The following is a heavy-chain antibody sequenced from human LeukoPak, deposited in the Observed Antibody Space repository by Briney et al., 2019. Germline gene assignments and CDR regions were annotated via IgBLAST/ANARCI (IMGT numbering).Heavy chain of an antibody. CDR1: GFSFSSYA. J-gene: IGHJ4*02. CDR2: ISYNGGRK. V-gene: IGHV3-30*04. CDR3: ARYYYDSSGYYYFDY. Sequence: GGSLRLSCAASGFSFSSYAIHWVRQAPGKGLEWVALISYNGGRKDYADSVKGRFTIDRDNSKNTVYLQMNSLRAEDTAVYYCARYYYDSSGYYYFDYWGQGALVTVSS. D-gene: IGHD3-22*01.